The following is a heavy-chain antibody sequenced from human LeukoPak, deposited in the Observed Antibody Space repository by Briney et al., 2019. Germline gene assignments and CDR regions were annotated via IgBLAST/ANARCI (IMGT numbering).Heavy chain of an antibody. Sequence: ASVKVSCKVSGYTLTELSMHWVRQAPGKGLEWMGGFDPEDGETIYAQKFQGRVTMTEDTSTDTAYMELSSLRSEDTAVYYCATSSNLRLVVVAATYYFDYWGQGTLVTASS. V-gene: IGHV1-24*01. J-gene: IGHJ4*02. CDR1: GYTLTELS. D-gene: IGHD2-15*01. CDR3: ATSSNLRLVVVAATYYFDY. CDR2: FDPEDGET.